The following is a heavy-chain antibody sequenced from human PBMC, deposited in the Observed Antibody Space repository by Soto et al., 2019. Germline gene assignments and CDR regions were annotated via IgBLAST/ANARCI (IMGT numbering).Heavy chain of an antibody. D-gene: IGHD4-17*01. V-gene: IGHV3-21*06. J-gene: IGHJ4*02. Sequence: PGGSLRLSGATSGFTFSSFYMDWVRQAPGKGLEWVSSIHRASTYIYYADSVRGRFTISRDNAKSSLYLQMNSLTVEDTAVYYCARRAVTTSHFFDYWGQGALVTVSS. CDR3: ARRAVTTSHFFDY. CDR2: IHRASTYI. CDR1: GFTFSSFY.